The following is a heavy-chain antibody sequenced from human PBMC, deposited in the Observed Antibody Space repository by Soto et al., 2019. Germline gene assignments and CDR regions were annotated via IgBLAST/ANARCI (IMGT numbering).Heavy chain of an antibody. CDR3: ARDEDGTYELDY. J-gene: IGHJ4*02. V-gene: IGHV3-48*04. CDR1: GFTFTSFG. Sequence: EVQLVESGGGLVQPGGSLRLSCAASGFTFTSFGMTWVRQAPGRGLEWVSHINSGGSVILYADSVKGRVTISRDNSKNSLYLEMNSLRADDTAVYFCARDEDGTYELDYWGQGTLVTVSS. CDR2: INSGGSVI. D-gene: IGHD3-22*01.